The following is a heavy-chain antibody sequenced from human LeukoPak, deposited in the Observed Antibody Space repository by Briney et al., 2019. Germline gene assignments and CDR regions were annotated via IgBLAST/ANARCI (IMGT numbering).Heavy chain of an antibody. J-gene: IGHJ4*02. CDR3: AREEVRGAADY. V-gene: IGHV4-31*02. CDR1: GGSISSGGYY. D-gene: IGHD3-10*01. CDR2: IYYSGST. Sequence: SETLSLTCTVSGGSISSGGYYWSWIRQHPGKGLEWIGYIYYSGSTYYNPSLKSRVTISVDTSKNQFSLKPSSVTAADTAVYYCAREEVRGAADYWGQGTLVTVSS.